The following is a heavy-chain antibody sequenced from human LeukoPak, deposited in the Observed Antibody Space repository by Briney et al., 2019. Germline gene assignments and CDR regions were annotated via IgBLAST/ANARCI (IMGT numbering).Heavy chain of an antibody. CDR2: ISYDGSNK. Sequence: GGSLRLSCAASGFTFSSYAMHWVRQAPGKGLEWVAVISYDGSNKYYADSVKGRLTISRDNTKNTLYLQMNSLRAEDTAVYYCARGERITMIVVVIRAGFDYWGQGTLVTVSS. CDR1: GFTFSSYA. V-gene: IGHV3-30*04. J-gene: IGHJ4*02. CDR3: ARGERITMIVVVIRAGFDY. D-gene: IGHD3-22*01.